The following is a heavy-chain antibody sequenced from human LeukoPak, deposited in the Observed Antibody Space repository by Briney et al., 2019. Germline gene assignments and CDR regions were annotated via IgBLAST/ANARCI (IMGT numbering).Heavy chain of an antibody. Sequence: PGGSLRLSCAASGFTFRNFAMHWVRQAPGKGLEWVAIVRSDGVNKDYADSVKGRFTISRDNSENTLFLQMNSLRTEDTGVYYCVKDQGTREGYNYYFDYWGQGTLVTVSS. CDR3: VKDQGTREGYNYYFDY. CDR2: VRSDGVNK. V-gene: IGHV3-30*02. CDR1: GFTFRNFA. J-gene: IGHJ4*02. D-gene: IGHD5-24*01.